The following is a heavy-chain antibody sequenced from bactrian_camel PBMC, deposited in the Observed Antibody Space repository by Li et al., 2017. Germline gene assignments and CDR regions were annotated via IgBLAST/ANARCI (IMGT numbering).Heavy chain of an antibody. Sequence: VQLVESGGGSVQAGGSLKLSCVVSGYKSYYMGWFREAPGKEREGVASIDSKGTTRLIESVSGRFTISKDDTLNAIYLKMDTLKPEDTAMYYCGADPRWVGYCGIRSSSFRYRGQGTQVTVS. CDR1: GYKSYY. CDR3: GADPRWVGYCGIRSSSFRY. J-gene: IGHJ4*01. CDR2: IDSKGTT. D-gene: IGHD1*01. V-gene: IGHV3S63*01.